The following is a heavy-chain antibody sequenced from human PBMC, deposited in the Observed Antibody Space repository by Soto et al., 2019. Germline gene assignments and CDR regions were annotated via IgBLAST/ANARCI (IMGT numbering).Heavy chain of an antibody. CDR1: GGAINDHY. Sequence: SETLSLTCTLSGGAINDHYWSFIRQPPGKGLEWIGYIYYNGNTNYNPSLESRVTISMDRSRNQFSLRLTSLTAADTAVYYCARVRTGYFDYWGRGALVTVSS. D-gene: IGHD3-9*01. CDR3: ARVRTGYFDY. CDR2: IYYNGNT. V-gene: IGHV4-59*11. J-gene: IGHJ4*02.